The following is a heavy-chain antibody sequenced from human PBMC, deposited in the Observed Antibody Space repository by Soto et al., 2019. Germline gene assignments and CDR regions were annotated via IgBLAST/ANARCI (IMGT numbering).Heavy chain of an antibody. V-gene: IGHV2-5*01. CDR3: IHRRRDAGPNGDY. J-gene: IGHJ4*02. CDR1: GFSLTTDGEG. Sequence: QITLKESGPTLVTPTQTLTLTCSFSGFSLTTDGEGVGWVRQPPGKALEWLALIYWSDSKRYSPSLKNRLTVTKDDSNNQVLLTMTNMDPVDTATYYCIHRRRDAGPNGDYWGQGTLVTVSS. CDR2: IYWSDSK. D-gene: IGHD3-16*01.